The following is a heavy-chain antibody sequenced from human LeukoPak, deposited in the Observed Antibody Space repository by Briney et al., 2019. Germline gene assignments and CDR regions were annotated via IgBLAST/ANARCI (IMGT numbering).Heavy chain of an antibody. V-gene: IGHV4-34*01. D-gene: IGHD3-22*01. J-gene: IGHJ4*02. CDR3: ARGPLYYDSSGYQKNDY. Sequence: PSETLSLTCAVCGGSFSVYYWSWIRQPPGKGLEWIGEINHSGSTNYNPSLKSRVTISVDTSKNQLSLKLSSVTAADTAVYYCARGPLYYDSSGYQKNDYWGQGTLVTVSS. CDR1: GGSFSVYY. CDR2: INHSGST.